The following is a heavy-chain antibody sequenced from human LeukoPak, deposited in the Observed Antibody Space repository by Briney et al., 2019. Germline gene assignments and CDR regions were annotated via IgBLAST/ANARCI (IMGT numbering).Heavy chain of an antibody. Sequence: PGGSLRLSCAASGFTFSSYEMNWVRQAPGKGLEWVSYISSSGSTIYYADSVKGRFTISRDNAKNSLYLQMNSLRAEDTAVYYCARAPLRYFDRPYYFDYWGQGTLVTVSS. CDR3: ARAPLRYFDRPYYFDY. V-gene: IGHV3-48*03. D-gene: IGHD3-9*01. CDR2: ISSSGSTI. CDR1: GFTFSSYE. J-gene: IGHJ4*02.